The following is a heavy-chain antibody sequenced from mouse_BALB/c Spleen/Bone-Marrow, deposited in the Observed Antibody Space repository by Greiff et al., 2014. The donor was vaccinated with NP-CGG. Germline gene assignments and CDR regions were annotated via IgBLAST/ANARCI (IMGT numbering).Heavy chain of an antibody. V-gene: IGHV14-3*02. D-gene: IGHD2-3*01. CDR2: IDPANGNT. CDR3: ARGLLNYYAMDY. J-gene: IGHJ4*01. CDR1: GFNIKDTY. Sequence: VHVKQSGAELVKPGASVKLSCTASGFNIKDTYMHWVKQRPEQGLEWIGRIDPANGNTKYDPKFQGKATITADTSSNTAYLQLSSLTSEDTAVYYCARGLLNYYAMDYWGQGTSVTVSS.